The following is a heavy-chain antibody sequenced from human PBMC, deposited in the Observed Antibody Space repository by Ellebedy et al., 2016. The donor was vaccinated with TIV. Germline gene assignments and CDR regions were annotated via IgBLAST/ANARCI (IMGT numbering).Heavy chain of an antibody. D-gene: IGHD2-15*01. CDR1: GATFSTYA. J-gene: IGHJ6*02. V-gene: IGHV1-69*04. CDR3: ARLASYMADMDV. CDR2: IIPILGKP. Sequence: AASVKVSCKASGATFSTYAINWVRQAPGQGLEWMGRIIPILGKPNNAQKFQGRVTITADKSTSTAYMELSSLRSEDTAMYYCARLASYMADMDVWGQGTTVTVSS.